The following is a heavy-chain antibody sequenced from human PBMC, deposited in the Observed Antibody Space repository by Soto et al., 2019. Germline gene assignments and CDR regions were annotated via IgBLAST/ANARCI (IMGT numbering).Heavy chain of an antibody. Sequence: SGGSLRLSCAASGFTFSSYWMHWVRQAPGKGLVWVSRINSDGSSTSYADSGKGRFTISRDNAKNTLYLQMNSLRAEDTAVYYCAREQYYYGSGSPGYYYGMDVWGQGTTVIVSS. J-gene: IGHJ6*02. CDR3: AREQYYYGSGSPGYYYGMDV. D-gene: IGHD3-10*01. V-gene: IGHV3-74*01. CDR2: INSDGSST. CDR1: GFTFSSYW.